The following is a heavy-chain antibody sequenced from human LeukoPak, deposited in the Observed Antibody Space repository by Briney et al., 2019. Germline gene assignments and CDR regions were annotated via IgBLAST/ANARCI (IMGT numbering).Heavy chain of an antibody. CDR1: GFTFSSYA. J-gene: IGHJ4*02. CDR2: LSDRGGST. V-gene: IGHV3-23*01. D-gene: IGHD1-1*01. CDR3: AKDLARNDGGLDY. Sequence: PGGSLRLSCAASGFTFSSYAMSWLRQDQGKGLEWVSALSDRGGSTHYADSVKGRFTISRDNSKNTLYLQMNSLRAEDTAVYYCAKDLARNDGGLDYWGQGTLVTVSS.